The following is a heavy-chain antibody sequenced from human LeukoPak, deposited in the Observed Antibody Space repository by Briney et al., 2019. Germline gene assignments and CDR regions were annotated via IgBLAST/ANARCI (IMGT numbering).Heavy chain of an antibody. CDR1: GGSISSYY. D-gene: IGHD2-15*01. Sequence: PSETLSLTCTVSGGSISSYYWSWIRQPPGKGLEWIGYIYYSGSTNYNPSLKSRVTISVDTSKNQFSLKLSSVTAADTAVYYCATGYCSGGSCYGYWYFDLWGRGTLVTVSS. CDR3: ATGYCSGGSCYGYWYFDL. CDR2: IYYSGST. V-gene: IGHV4-59*08. J-gene: IGHJ2*01.